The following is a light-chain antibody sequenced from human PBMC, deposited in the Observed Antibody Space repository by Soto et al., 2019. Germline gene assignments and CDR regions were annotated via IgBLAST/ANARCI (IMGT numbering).Light chain of an antibody. V-gene: IGLV2-14*01. CDR2: EVT. J-gene: IGLJ1*01. CDR1: SSDVGIYNY. Sequence: QSALTPPASVSGSPGQSIAISCTGSSSDVGIYNYVSWYQQHPGKVPKLILYEVTNRPSGVSNRFSGSKSGNTASLTISGLQAEDEADYYCSSYTTSSTRVFGTGTTVIVL. CDR3: SSYTTSSTRV.